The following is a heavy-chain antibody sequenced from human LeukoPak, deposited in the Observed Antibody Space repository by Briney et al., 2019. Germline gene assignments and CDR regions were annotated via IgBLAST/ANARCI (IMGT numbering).Heavy chain of an antibody. CDR3: ARAPGRDSSANEDY. D-gene: IGHD3-22*01. CDR1: GGSFSGYY. CDR2: INHSGST. J-gene: IGHJ4*02. V-gene: IGHV4-34*01. Sequence: SETLSLTCAVYGGSFSGYYWSWIRQPPGKGLEWIGEINHSGSTNYNPSLKSRVTISVDTSKNQFSLKLSSVTAADTAVYYCARAPGRDSSANEDYWGQGTLVTVSS.